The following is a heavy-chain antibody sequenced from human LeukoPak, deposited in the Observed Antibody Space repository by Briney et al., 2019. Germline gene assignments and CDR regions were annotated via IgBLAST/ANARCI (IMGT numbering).Heavy chain of an antibody. D-gene: IGHD2-15*01. CDR1: GFTFSSYG. CDR2: IRYDGSNK. Sequence: QTGGSLRLSCAASGFTFSSYGMHWVRQAPGKGLEWVAFIRYDGSNKYYADSVKGRFTISRDNSKNTLYLQMNSLRAEDTAVYYCAKDGLDCSGGSCHSSAFEFDYWGQGTLVTVSS. CDR3: AKDGLDCSGGSCHSSAFEFDY. V-gene: IGHV3-30*02. J-gene: IGHJ4*02.